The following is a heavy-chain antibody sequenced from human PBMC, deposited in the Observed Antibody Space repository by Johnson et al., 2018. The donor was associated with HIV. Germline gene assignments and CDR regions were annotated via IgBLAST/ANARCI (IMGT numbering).Heavy chain of an antibody. Sequence: CAVSGFTVSSNYMSWVRQAPGKGLEWVSVIYSGGSTYYADSVKGRFTISRDNSKNTLYLQMSGLRIEDTAVYYCARTQVLSSSRDEAFDMWGQGTMVTVSS. J-gene: IGHJ3*02. CDR1: GFTVSSNY. V-gene: IGHV3-66*02. D-gene: IGHD6-13*01. CDR3: ARTQVLSSSRDEAFDM. CDR2: IYSGGST.